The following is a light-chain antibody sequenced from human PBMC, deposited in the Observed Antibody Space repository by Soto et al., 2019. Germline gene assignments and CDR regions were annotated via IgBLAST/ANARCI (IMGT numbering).Light chain of an antibody. Sequence: QSVLTQPPSASGSPGQSVAISCTGTSSDVGGYDYVSWFQQNPGKAPKLMIYDVTKRPSVVPDRFSGSKSGNTASLTVSGLQAEDEAYYYCASYGGYYVVFGGGTKVTVL. CDR3: ASYGGYYVV. V-gene: IGLV2-8*01. CDR2: DVT. CDR1: SSDVGGYDY. J-gene: IGLJ2*01.